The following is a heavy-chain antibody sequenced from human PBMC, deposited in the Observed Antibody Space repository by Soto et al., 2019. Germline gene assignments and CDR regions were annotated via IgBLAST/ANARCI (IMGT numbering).Heavy chain of an antibody. D-gene: IGHD6-19*01. CDR1: GFTFSSYW. Sequence: GGSLRLSCAASGFTFSSYWMHWVRQVPGKGLVSVSRINNDGSSTSYADSVKGRFTISRDNAKNTLYLQMNGLRAEDTAVYYCARKPPPIAVAGTIAHSNWFDPWGQGTLVTVSS. CDR3: ARKPPPIAVAGTIAHSNWFDP. CDR2: INNDGSST. V-gene: IGHV3-74*01. J-gene: IGHJ5*02.